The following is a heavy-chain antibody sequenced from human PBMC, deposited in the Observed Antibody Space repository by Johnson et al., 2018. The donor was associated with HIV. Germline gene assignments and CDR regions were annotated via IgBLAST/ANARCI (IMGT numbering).Heavy chain of an antibody. D-gene: IGHD5-24*01. CDR2: LFSGVTT. V-gene: IGHV3-66*01. CDR1: GFTVSSYY. CDR3: ARACRDGYTCDAFDI. J-gene: IGHJ3*02. Sequence: VQLVESGGGLVQPGGSLRLSCAASGFTVSSYYMTWVRQAPGKGLEWVSVLFSGVTTYYADSVKGRFTISSDSSKNTLYLQMNSLRAEDTAVYYCARACRDGYTCDAFDIWGQGTMVTVSS.